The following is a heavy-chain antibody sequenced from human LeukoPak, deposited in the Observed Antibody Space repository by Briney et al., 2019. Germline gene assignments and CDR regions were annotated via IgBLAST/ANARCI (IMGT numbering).Heavy chain of an antibody. Sequence: ATVKVSCKASGYTFTSYGISWVRQAPGQGLEWMGWISAYNGNTNYAQKLQGRVTMTTDTSTSTAYMELRSLRSDDTAVYYCARRVVGALLDAFDIWGQGTMVTVSS. CDR2: ISAYNGNT. CDR1: GYTFTSYG. V-gene: IGHV1-18*01. D-gene: IGHD1-26*01. J-gene: IGHJ3*02. CDR3: ARRVVGALLDAFDI.